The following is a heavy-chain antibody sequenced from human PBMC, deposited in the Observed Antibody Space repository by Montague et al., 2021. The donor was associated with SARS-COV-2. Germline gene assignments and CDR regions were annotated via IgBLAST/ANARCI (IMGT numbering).Heavy chain of an antibody. D-gene: IGHD6-19*01. CDR3: ATQENPSGWIPGPFDF. V-gene: IGHV4-39*01. Sequence: SETLSLTCTVSGGSISSSTSYWAWIRQPPGKGLEWIGSMYYRGSTYYNPSLKSRVFISVDTTKKQLSLTLTSVTAADTAVYYCATQENPSGWIPGPFDFWGQGTLVSVSS. CDR2: MYYRGST. CDR1: GGSISSSTSY. J-gene: IGHJ4*02.